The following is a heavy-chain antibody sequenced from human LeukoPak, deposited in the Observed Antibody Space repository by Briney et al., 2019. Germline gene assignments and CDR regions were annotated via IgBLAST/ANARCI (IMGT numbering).Heavy chain of an antibody. CDR1: GFTVSSNS. V-gene: IGHV3-53*01. D-gene: IGHD3-9*01. J-gene: IGHJ6*03. CDR3: AKDGGEYYDILTGHYPRLYYMDV. Sequence: GGSLRLSCTVSGFTVSSNSMSWVRQAPGKGLEWVSFIYSDNTHYSDSVKGRFTISRDNSKNTLYLQMNSLRAEDTAVYYCAKDGGEYYDILTGHYPRLYYMDVWGKGTTVTISS. CDR2: IYSDNT.